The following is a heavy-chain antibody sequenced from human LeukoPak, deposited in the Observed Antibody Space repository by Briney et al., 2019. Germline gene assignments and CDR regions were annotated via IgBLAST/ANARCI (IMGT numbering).Heavy chain of an antibody. D-gene: IGHD2-2*01. CDR1: GFTFSSYS. V-gene: IGHV3-23*01. CDR2: ISGSGGST. Sequence: GGSLRLSCAASGFTFSSYSMNWVRQAPGKGLEWVSAISGSGGSTYYADSVKGRFTISRDNSKNTLYLQMNSLRAEDTAVYYCAKAVDCSSTSCPVDYWGQGTLVTVSS. J-gene: IGHJ4*02. CDR3: AKAVDCSSTSCPVDY.